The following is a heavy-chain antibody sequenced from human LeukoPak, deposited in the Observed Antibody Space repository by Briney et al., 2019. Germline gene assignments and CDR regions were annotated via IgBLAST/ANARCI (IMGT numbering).Heavy chain of an antibody. CDR1: GGSISSGDYY. CDR2: IYYSGST. D-gene: IGHD3-22*01. CDR3: VNGGYYDRWFDP. J-gene: IGHJ5*02. V-gene: IGHV4-30-4*08. Sequence: SSQTLSLTCTVSGGSISSGDYYWSWIRQPPGKGLEWIGYIYYSGSTYYNPSLKSRVTISVDTSKNQFSLKLSSVTAADTAVYYCVNGGYYDRWFDPWGQGTLVTVSS.